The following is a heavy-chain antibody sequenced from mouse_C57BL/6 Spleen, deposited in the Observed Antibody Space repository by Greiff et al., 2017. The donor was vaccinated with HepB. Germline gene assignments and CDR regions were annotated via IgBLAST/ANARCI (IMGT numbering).Heavy chain of an antibody. CDR2: INPSTGGT. Sequence: EVMLVESGPELVKPGASVKISCKASGYSFTGYYMNWVKQSPEKSLEWIGEINPSTGGTTYNQKFKAKATLTVDKSSSTAYMQLKSLTSEDSAVYYCATMGLGYAMDYWGQGTSVTVSS. V-gene: IGHV1-42*01. CDR1: GYSFTGYY. D-gene: IGHD3-3*01. CDR3: ATMGLGYAMDY. J-gene: IGHJ4*01.